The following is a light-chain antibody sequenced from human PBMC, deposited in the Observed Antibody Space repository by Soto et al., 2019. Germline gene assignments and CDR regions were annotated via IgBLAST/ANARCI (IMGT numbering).Light chain of an antibody. Sequence: EIVLTQSPGTLSLSPGERATFSCRASQSIDSAYLAWYQQKPGQAPRLLIYATSSRATGIPDRFSGSGSGTDFTLTISRLEPEDFAVYYCQQYGSSPNTFGQGTKVEIK. CDR1: QSIDSAY. J-gene: IGKJ2*01. V-gene: IGKV3-20*01. CDR2: ATS. CDR3: QQYGSSPNT.